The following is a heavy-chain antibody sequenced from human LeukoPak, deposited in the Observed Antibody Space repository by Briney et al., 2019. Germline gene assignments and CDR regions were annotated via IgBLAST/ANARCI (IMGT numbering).Heavy chain of an antibody. CDR2: IYYRSTWFN. J-gene: IGHJ4*02. D-gene: IGHD1-26*01. CDR3: ARGEADYFDY. CDR1: GDSVSSGSAA. V-gene: IGHV6-1*01. Sequence: SQTLSLTCAISGDSVSSGSAAWNWIRQSPSRGLERLGRIYYRSTWFNDYAVSVKSRITINPDTSKNHFSLQLNSVTPEDAAVYYCARGEADYFDYWGQGTLVTVSS.